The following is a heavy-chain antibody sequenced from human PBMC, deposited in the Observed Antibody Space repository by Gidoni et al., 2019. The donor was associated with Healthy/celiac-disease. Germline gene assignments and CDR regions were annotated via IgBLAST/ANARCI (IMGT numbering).Heavy chain of an antibody. CDR3: ATSIAVAGTYDY. CDR1: GFTFSSYE. V-gene: IGHV3-48*03. D-gene: IGHD6-19*01. Sequence: EVQLVESGGGLVQPGGSQRLSCAASGFTFSSYEMNWVRQAPGKGLEWVSYISSSGSTIYYADSVKGRFTISRDNAKNSLYLQMNSLRAEDTAVYYCATSIAVAGTYDYWGQGTLVTVSS. CDR2: ISSSGSTI. J-gene: IGHJ4*02.